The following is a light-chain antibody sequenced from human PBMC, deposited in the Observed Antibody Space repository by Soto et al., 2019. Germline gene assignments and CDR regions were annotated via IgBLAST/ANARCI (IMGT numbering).Light chain of an antibody. V-gene: IGLV1-40*01. J-gene: IGLJ1*01. CDR2: GNS. CDR3: QSSDSGLSGYDV. CDR1: SSNIGAGYD. Sequence: QSVLTQPPSVSGAPGQRVTISCTGSSSNIGAGYDVHWYQQLPGTAPKLLIYGNSNRPSGVPDRSSGSKSGTSASLAITRLQAEYEADYYCQSSDSGLSGYDVFGTGTKVTVL.